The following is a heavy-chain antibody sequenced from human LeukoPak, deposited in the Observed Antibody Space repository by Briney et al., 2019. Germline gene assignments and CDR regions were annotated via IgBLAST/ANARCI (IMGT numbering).Heavy chain of an antibody. CDR3: ARRSGYSGYDYDY. V-gene: IGHV5-10-1*01. Sequence: GESLKISCQGSGYRFTSYWISWVRQMPGKGLEWMGRIDPSDSYTNYSPSFQGHVTISADKSISTAYLQWSSLKASDTAMYYCARRSGYSGYDYDYWGQGTLVTVSS. D-gene: IGHD5-12*01. J-gene: IGHJ4*02. CDR1: GYRFTSYW. CDR2: IDPSDSYT.